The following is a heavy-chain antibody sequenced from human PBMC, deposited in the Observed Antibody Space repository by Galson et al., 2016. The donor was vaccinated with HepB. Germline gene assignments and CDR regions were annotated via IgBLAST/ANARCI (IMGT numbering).Heavy chain of an antibody. J-gene: IGHJ4*02. Sequence: SVKVSCKASGYIFTTYPMHWVRQAPGQRLEWMGWTNTGNGHTEYSQKFQGRVTITTDTSASTAYMELSSLRSEDTALYYCASWRGTKGDWSGPLDYWGQGSLVTVSS. CDR1: GYIFTTYP. D-gene: IGHD3-9*01. CDR2: TNTGNGHT. V-gene: IGHV1-3*04. CDR3: ASWRGTKGDWSGPLDY.